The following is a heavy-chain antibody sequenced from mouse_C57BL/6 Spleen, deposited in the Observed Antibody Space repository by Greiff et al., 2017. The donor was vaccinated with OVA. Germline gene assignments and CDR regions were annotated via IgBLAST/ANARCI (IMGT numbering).Heavy chain of an antibody. D-gene: IGHD4-1*01. CDR2: IDPSDSYT. CDR3: ARSLTGTEAWFAY. Sequence: VQLQQPGAELVMPGASVKLSCKASGYTFTSYWMHWVKQRPGQGLEWIGEIDPSDSYTNYNEKFKGKSTLTVDKSYSTVYMQLSSLTSEDSAVYYCARSLTGTEAWFAYWGQGTLVTVSA. V-gene: IGHV1-69*01. CDR1: GYTFTSYW. J-gene: IGHJ3*01.